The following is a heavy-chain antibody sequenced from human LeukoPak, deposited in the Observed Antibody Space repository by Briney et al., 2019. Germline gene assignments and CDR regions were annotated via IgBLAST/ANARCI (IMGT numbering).Heavy chain of an antibody. Sequence: SETLSLTCTVSGGSISSYYWSWIRQPAGKGLEWIGRIYTSGSNNYNASLKSRVSMSVDTSKNQFSLKLSSVTGADTAVFYCARENSGSYREFDYWGQGTLVTVSS. CDR2: IYTSGSN. CDR1: GGSISSYY. CDR3: ARENSGSYREFDY. D-gene: IGHD1-26*01. V-gene: IGHV4-4*07. J-gene: IGHJ4*02.